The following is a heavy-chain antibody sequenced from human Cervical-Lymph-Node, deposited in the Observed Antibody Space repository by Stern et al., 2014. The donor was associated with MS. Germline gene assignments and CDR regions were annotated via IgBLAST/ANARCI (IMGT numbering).Heavy chain of an antibody. D-gene: IGHD2-2*01. V-gene: IGHV3-21*01. CDR2: ISSTRRSI. CDR1: GFTFTSYS. Sequence: VQLGQSGGGLVKPGGSLRLSCAASGFTFTSYSMNWVRQAPGKGLEWVSSISSTRRSIYYADSVKGRFTISRDNTKNSLYLQMNSLRADDSAVYYCASSRDYQLLDDYYGMDVWGQGTTVTVSS. J-gene: IGHJ6*02. CDR3: ASSRDYQLLDDYYGMDV.